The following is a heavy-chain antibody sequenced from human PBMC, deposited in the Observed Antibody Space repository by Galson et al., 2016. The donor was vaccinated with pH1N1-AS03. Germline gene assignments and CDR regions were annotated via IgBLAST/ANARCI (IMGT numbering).Heavy chain of an antibody. CDR1: GFMFRFNW. D-gene: IGHD1-1*01. CDR2: ISPDGSVK. Sequence: SLRLSCADSGFMFRFNWMTWVRQAPGKGLYWVANISPDGSVKHYVDSVKGRFTISRDNAKGSLYLQMNSLRAEDTAVYSCARSSNWAFDYWGQGSLVTVSS. CDR3: ARSSNWAFDY. J-gene: IGHJ4*02. V-gene: IGHV3-7*03.